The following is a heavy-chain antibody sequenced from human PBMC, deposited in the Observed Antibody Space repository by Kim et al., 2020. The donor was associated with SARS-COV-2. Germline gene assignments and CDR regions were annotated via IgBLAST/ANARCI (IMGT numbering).Heavy chain of an antibody. CDR1: GFTFSSYE. CDR2: ISSSGSTI. V-gene: IGHV3-48*03. D-gene: IGHD3-16*02. Sequence: GGSLRLSCAASGFTFSSYEMNWVRQAPGKGLEWVSYISSSGSTIYYADSVKGRFTISRDNAKNSLYLQMNSLRAEDTAVYYCARDDYVWGSYRYGSYNWFDPRGQGTLVTVAS. J-gene: IGHJ5*02. CDR3: ARDDYVWGSYRYGSYNWFDP.